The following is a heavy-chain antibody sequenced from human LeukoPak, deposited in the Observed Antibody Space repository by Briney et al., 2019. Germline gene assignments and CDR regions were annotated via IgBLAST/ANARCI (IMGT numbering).Heavy chain of an antibody. V-gene: IGHV4-59*01. CDR2: IYYSGST. Sequence: SETLSLTCTVSGGSISSYYWSWIRQPPGKGLEWIGYIYYSGSTNYNPSLKSRVTISVDTSKNQFSLKLSSVTAADTAVYYCARETDYGGLRDAFDIWGQGTMDTVSS. D-gene: IGHD4-23*01. CDR1: GGSISSYY. J-gene: IGHJ3*02. CDR3: ARETDYGGLRDAFDI.